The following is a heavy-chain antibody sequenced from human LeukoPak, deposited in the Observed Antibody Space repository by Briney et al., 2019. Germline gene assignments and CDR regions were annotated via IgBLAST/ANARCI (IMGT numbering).Heavy chain of an antibody. CDR1: GFTFSSYS. J-gene: IGHJ5*02. CDR3: AREFYSGIAAGKLHNWFDP. CDR2: ISSSSSYI. Sequence: GGSLRLSCAASGFTFSSYSMNWVRQAPGKGLEWVSSISSSSSYIYYADSVKGRFTISRDNAKNSLYLQMNSLRAEDTAVYYCAREFYSGIAAGKLHNWFDPWGQGTLVTVSS. D-gene: IGHD6-13*01. V-gene: IGHV3-21*01.